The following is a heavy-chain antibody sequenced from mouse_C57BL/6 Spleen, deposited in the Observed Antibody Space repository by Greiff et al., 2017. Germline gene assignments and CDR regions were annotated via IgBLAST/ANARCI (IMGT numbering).Heavy chain of an antibody. CDR2: FTMYSDAT. J-gene: IGHJ1*03. V-gene: IGHV1-49*01. CDR1: YFAFMASA. D-gene: IGHD1-1*01. CDR3: ARASYGSSYWYFDV. Sequence: LKESGAELVRPGSSVKLSCKASYFAFMASAMHWVKQRPGHGLEWIGSFTMYSDATEYSENFKGKATLTANTSSSTAYMELSSLTSEDSAVYYCARASYGSSYWYFDVWGTGTTVTVSS.